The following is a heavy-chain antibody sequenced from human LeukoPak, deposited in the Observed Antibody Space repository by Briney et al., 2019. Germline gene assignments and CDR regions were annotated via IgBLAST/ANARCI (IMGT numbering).Heavy chain of an antibody. CDR2: ISAYNGNT. CDR3: ARDLELRWLDAFDI. Sequence: GASVKVSCKASGYTFTSYGISWVRQAPGQGLEWMGWISAYNGNTNYAQKLQGRVTMTTDTSTGTAYMELRSLRSDDTAVYYCARDLELRWLDAFDIWGQGTMVTVSS. J-gene: IGHJ3*02. V-gene: IGHV1-18*01. CDR1: GYTFTSYG. D-gene: IGHD4-23*01.